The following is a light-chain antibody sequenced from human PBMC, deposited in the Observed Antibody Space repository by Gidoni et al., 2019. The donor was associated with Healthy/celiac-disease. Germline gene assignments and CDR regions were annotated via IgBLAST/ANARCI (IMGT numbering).Light chain of an antibody. CDR2: KAS. V-gene: IGKV1-5*03. CDR1: QSISSW. CDR3: QQYNSYSKT. J-gene: IGKJ1*01. Sequence: DLQMTQSPSTLSASVGDRVTITCRASQSISSWLAWYQQKPGKAPKLLIYKASSLESGVPSSFSGSGSGTEFTLTISSLQPDDVATYYCQQYNSYSKTFGQGTKVEIK.